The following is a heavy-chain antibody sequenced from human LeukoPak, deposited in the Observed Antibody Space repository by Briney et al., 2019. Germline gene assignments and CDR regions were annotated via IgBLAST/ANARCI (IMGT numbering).Heavy chain of an antibody. J-gene: IGHJ3*02. CDR1: GGSISSYY. CDR3: ARDVLYSSGWYDAFDI. V-gene: IGHV4-59*01. Sequence: SETLSLTCTVSGGSISSYYWSWIRQPPGKGLEWIGYIYYSGSTNYNPALKSRVTISVDTSKNQFSLKLSSVTAADTAVYDCARDVLYSSGWYDAFDIWGQGTMVTVSS. D-gene: IGHD6-19*01. CDR2: IYYSGST.